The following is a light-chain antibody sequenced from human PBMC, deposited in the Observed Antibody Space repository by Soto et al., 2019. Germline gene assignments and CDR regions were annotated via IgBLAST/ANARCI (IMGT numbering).Light chain of an antibody. CDR1: SRDVGAYNY. J-gene: IGLJ1*01. CDR3: SSYTSATTYV. CDR2: DVS. Sequence: QSVLTQPASVSGSPGQSITISCTGTSRDVGAYNYDSWYQQYPGEAPKVINYDVSHRPAGVSNRFSGSKSGNTASLTISGLQTQDEADYYCSSYTSATTYVFGTGTKVTVL. V-gene: IGLV2-14*01.